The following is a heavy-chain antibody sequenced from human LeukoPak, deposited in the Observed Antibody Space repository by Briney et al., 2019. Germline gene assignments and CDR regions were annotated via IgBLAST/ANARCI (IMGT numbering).Heavy chain of an antibody. CDR1: GYTFTGYY. CDR2: INPNSGGT. D-gene: IGHD4-23*01. J-gene: IGHJ5*02. Sequence: ASVEVSCKASGYTFTGYYMHWVRQAPGQGLEWKGWINPNSGGTNYAQKFQGRIIMTRDMSTTTDYMELSSLKSDDTAVYYCARDNSIHERGWWFDPWGQGALVTVSS. CDR3: ARDNSIHERGWWFDP. V-gene: IGHV1-2*02.